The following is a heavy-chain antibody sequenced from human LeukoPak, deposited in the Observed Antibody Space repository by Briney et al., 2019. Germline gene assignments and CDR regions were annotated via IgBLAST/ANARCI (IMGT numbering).Heavy chain of an antibody. CDR1: GGSFSGYY. CDR3: ARGLGLDY. J-gene: IGHJ4*02. CDR2: ISHSGST. D-gene: IGHD7-27*01. V-gene: IGHV4-34*01. Sequence: PSETLSLTCAVYGGSFSGYYWSWIRQPPGKGLEWIGEISHSGSTNYNPSLKSRVTISVDTSKNQFSLKLSSVTAADTAVYYCARGLGLDYWGQGTLVTVSS.